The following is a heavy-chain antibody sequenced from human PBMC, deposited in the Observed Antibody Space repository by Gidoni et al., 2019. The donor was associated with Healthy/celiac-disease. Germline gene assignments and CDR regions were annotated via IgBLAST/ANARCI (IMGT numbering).Heavy chain of an antibody. J-gene: IGHJ3*02. CDR3: AKGELELRFDDAFDI. V-gene: IGHV3-30*18. Sequence: QVQLVESGGGVVQPGRSLRLSCAASGFTFSSYGMHWVRQAPGKGLEWVAVISYDGSNKYYADSVKGRFTISRDNSKNTLYLQMNSLRAEDTAVYYCAKGELELRFDDAFDIWGQGTMVTVSS. D-gene: IGHD1-7*01. CDR2: ISYDGSNK. CDR1: GFTFSSYG.